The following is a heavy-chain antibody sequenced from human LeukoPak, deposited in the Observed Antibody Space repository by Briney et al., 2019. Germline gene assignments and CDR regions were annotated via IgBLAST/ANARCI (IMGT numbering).Heavy chain of an antibody. D-gene: IGHD5-24*01. V-gene: IGHV1-46*01. CDR3: ARIRYGYNDAYDM. J-gene: IGHJ3*02. CDR1: GYTFSNYN. CDR2: INPTGGST. Sequence: ASVKVSCKASGYTFSNYNVHWVRQAPGQGLEWMGIINPTGGSTNYAQNFQGRVTMTRDTSASTVYMELSSLRSEDTAIYYCARIRYGYNDAYDMWGQGTVVTVPS.